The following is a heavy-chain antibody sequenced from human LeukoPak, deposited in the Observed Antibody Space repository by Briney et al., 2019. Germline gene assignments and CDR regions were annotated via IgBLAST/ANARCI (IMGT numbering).Heavy chain of an antibody. Sequence: GGSLRLSCVASGFTFSRYAMSWVRQPPGKGLEWVSVISTNGGSTHDAGSVKGRFTISRDNSKNTLSLQMNSLRAEDTAIYYCARNTSGFKLGDAFDIWGQGTMVTVSS. CDR2: ISTNGGST. CDR3: ARNTSGFKLGDAFDI. CDR1: GFTFSRYA. V-gene: IGHV3-23*01. J-gene: IGHJ3*02. D-gene: IGHD3-22*01.